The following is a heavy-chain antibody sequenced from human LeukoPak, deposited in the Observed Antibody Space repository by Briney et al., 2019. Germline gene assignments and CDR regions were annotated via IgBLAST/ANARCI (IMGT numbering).Heavy chain of an antibody. J-gene: IGHJ4*02. CDR2: TYSGGST. CDR3: ARVGDSWHFDF. D-gene: IGHD2-21*02. CDR1: GFTFSSNY. Sequence: GGSLRLSCAASGFTFSSNYMSWVRQAPGKGLEWVSVTYSGGSTYYADSVKGRFTISRDNSKNTLYLQMNSLRADDTAVYYCARVGDSWHFDFWGQGTLVTVSS. V-gene: IGHV3-53*01.